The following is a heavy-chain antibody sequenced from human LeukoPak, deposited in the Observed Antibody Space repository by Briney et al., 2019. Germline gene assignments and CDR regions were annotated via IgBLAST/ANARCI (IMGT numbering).Heavy chain of an antibody. D-gene: IGHD3-10*01. CDR3: ARDAGSGSYFDY. CDR1: GFTFSSYA. J-gene: IGHJ4*02. Sequence: GGSLRLSCAASGFTFSSYAMHWVRQAPGKGLEWVAVISYDGSNKYYADSVKGRFTISRDNSKNTLYLQMNSLRADDTAVYYRARDAGSGSYFDYWGQGTLVTVSS. CDR2: ISYDGSNK. V-gene: IGHV3-30*04.